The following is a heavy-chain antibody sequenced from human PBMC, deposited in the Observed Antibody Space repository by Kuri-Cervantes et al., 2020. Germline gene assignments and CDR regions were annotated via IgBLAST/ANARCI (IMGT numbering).Heavy chain of an antibody. V-gene: IGHV3-23*01. CDR2: ISGSGDST. CDR1: GFTFSTYW. D-gene: IGHD2-2*01. J-gene: IGHJ4*02. Sequence: GESLKISCAASGFTFSTYWMAWVRQAPGKGLEWVSAISGSGDSTYYADSVKDRFTIFRDNSKNTLYLVMNSLRAEDTALYYCAKGRSSTYSYNYFDYWGQGTLVTVSS. CDR3: AKGRSSTYSYNYFDY.